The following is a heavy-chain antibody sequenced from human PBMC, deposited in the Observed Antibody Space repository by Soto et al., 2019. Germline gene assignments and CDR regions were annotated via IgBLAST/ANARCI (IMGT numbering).Heavy chain of an antibody. V-gene: IGHV4-59*01. CDR3: ARGRSYYDFWGFDP. D-gene: IGHD3-3*01. CDR2: IYYSGST. Sequence: PSETLSLTCTVSGGSISSYYWSWIRQPPGKGLEWIGYIYYSGSTNYNPSLKSRVTISVDTSKNQFSLKLSSVTAADTAVYYCARGRSYYDFWGFDPWGQGTLVTVS. J-gene: IGHJ5*02. CDR1: GGSISSYY.